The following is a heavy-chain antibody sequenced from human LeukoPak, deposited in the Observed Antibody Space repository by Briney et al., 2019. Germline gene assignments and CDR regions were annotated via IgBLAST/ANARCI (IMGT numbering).Heavy chain of an antibody. J-gene: IGHJ4*02. CDR1: GFTFSSYA. Sequence: QAGGSLRLSCAASGFTFSSYAMHWVRQAPGKGLEWVAVISYDGSNKYYADSVKGRFTISRDNSKNTLYLQMNSLRAEDTAVYYCARVRRSVVHQGKNSVIGLSDYWGQGTLVTVSS. D-gene: IGHD3-16*02. V-gene: IGHV3-30-3*01. CDR3: ARVRRSVVHQGKNSVIGLSDY. CDR2: ISYDGSNK.